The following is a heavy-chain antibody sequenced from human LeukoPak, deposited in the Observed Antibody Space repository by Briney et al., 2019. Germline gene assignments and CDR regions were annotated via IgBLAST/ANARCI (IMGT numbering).Heavy chain of an antibody. D-gene: IGHD3-9*01. CDR1: GFTFSSYA. CDR2: ISSNGGST. J-gene: IGHJ4*02. CDR3: VKSYDILAGPQR. Sequence: GGSLRLSCSASGFTFSSYAMHWVRQAPGKGLECASAISSNGGSTYYADSVKGRFTISRDNSKNTLYLQMSSLRAEDTAVYYCVKSYDILAGPQRWGQGTLVTVSS. V-gene: IGHV3-64D*06.